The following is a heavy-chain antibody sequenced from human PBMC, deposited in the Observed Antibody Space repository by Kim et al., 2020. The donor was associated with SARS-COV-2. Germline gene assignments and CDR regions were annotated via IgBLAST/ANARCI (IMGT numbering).Heavy chain of an antibody. CDR3: ARSNYFHN. J-gene: IGHJ4*02. Sequence: GGSLRLTCAASGFEFSHHWMNWVRQAPGKGLELVANXNPDGSGTTYVDSVRGRFTISRDNAKNSLFLQMNSLRDVDTPVYYCARSNYFHNGGQGTLVTGSS. CDR2: XNPDGSGT. CDR1: GFEFSHHW. V-gene: IGHV3-7*03.